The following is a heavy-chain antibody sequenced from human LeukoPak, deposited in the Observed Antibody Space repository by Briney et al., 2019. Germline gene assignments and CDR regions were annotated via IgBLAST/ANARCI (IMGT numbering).Heavy chain of an antibody. CDR2: IYHSGST. CDR1: GFTFSSYS. D-gene: IGHD5-18*01. V-gene: IGHV4-4*02. Sequence: GSLRLSCAASGFTFSSYSMDWVRQPPGKGLEWIGEIYHSGSTNYNPSLKSRVTISVDKSKNQFSLKLSSVTAADTAVYYCARDLARIQLWLDWGDAFDIWGQGTMVTVSS. J-gene: IGHJ3*02. CDR3: ARDLARIQLWLDWGDAFDI.